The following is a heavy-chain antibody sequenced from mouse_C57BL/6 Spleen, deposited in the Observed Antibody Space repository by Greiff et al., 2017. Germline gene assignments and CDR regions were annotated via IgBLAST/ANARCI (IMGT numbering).Heavy chain of an antibody. CDR3: ARSGGSSFLDY. D-gene: IGHD1-1*01. J-gene: IGHJ2*01. V-gene: IGHV1-42*01. Sequence: VQLQQSGPELVKPGASVKISCKASGYSFTGYYMNWVKQSPEKSLEWIGEINPSTGGTTYNQKFKAKATLTVDKSSSTAYMQLKSLTSEDSAVYYCARSGGSSFLDYWGQGTTLTVSS. CDR1: GYSFTGYY. CDR2: INPSTGGT.